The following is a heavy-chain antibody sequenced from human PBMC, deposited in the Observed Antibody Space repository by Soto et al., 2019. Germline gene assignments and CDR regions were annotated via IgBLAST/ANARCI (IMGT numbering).Heavy chain of an antibody. J-gene: IGHJ6*02. V-gene: IGHV1-18*01. Sequence: ASVKVSCKASGYTFTSYGISWVRQAPGQGLEWMGWISAYNGNTNYAQKLQGRVTMTTDTSTSTAYMELRSLRSDDTAVYYCARGANLRYFDWSFGMDVWGQGTTVT. CDR2: ISAYNGNT. CDR3: ARGANLRYFDWSFGMDV. D-gene: IGHD3-9*01. CDR1: GYTFTSYG.